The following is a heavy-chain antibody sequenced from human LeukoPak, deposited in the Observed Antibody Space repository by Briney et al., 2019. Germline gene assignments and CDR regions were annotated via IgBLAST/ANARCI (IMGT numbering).Heavy chain of an antibody. CDR2: ISYDGTKK. Sequence: GGSLRLSCAASGFTFSTYPMHWVRQAPGQGLEWVAVISYDGTKKFYADSVKGRFTISRDNSKNTLYLQMNSLRPEDTAVFYCAKAMSGYYDSSGHYYIFQYWGRGTLVTVSS. V-gene: IGHV3-30*18. CDR1: GFTFSTYP. J-gene: IGHJ1*01. CDR3: AKAMSGYYDSSGHYYIFQY. D-gene: IGHD3-22*01.